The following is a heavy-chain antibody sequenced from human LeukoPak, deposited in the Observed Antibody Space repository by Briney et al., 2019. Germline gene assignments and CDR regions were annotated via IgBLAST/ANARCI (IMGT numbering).Heavy chain of an antibody. J-gene: IGHJ4*02. CDR1: GLTLSDYA. V-gene: IGHV3-23*01. CDR2: VSGSGGQT. CDR3: AKAGSGVPIVVVPAAFDS. Sequence: GGSLRLSCAVSGLTLSDYAMTWVRQAPGKGLEWASTVSGSGGQTHYADSVKGRFVISRDNFRNTVYLQMNTLRVEDTAIYYCAKAGSGVPIVVVPAAFDSWGQGTLVTVSS. D-gene: IGHD2-21*01.